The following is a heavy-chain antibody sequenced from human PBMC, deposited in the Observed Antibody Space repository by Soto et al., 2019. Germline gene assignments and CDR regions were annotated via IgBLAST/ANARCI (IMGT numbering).Heavy chain of an antibody. CDR1: GYTFTSYA. J-gene: IGHJ4*02. CDR3: ASGYYYGSGSYPPFDY. Sequence: GASVKVSCKASGYTFTSYAMHWVRQAPGQRLEWMGWINAGNGNTKYSQKFQGRVTITRDTSASTAYMELSSLRSEDTAVYYCASGYYYGSGSYPPFDYWGQGTLVTVSS. D-gene: IGHD3-10*01. CDR2: INAGNGNT. V-gene: IGHV1-3*01.